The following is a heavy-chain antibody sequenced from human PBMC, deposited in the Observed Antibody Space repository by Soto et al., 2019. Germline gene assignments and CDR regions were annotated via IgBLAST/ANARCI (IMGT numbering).Heavy chain of an antibody. CDR1: GGTFSSYA. Sequence: SVKVSCKASGGTFSSYAISWVRQAPGQGLEWMGGIIPIFGTANYAQKFQGRVRITADESTSTAYMELSSLRSEDTAVYYCARGLPPGPSSYDFDYWGQGTLVTVSS. D-gene: IGHD3-10*01. CDR3: ARGLPPGPSSYDFDY. V-gene: IGHV1-69*13. CDR2: IIPIFGTA. J-gene: IGHJ4*02.